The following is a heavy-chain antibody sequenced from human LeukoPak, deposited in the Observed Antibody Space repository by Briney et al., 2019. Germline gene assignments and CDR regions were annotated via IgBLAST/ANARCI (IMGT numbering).Heavy chain of an antibody. D-gene: IGHD3-10*01. CDR3: ATLFGFGVGD. V-gene: IGHV1-69*13. CDR2: IIPIFGTA. Sequence: ASVKVSCKASGGTFSSYAISWVRQAPGQGLEWMGGIIPIFGTANYAQKFQGRVTITADESTSTAYMELSSLRSEVTAVYYCATLFGFGVGDWGQGTLVTVSS. CDR1: GGTFSSYA. J-gene: IGHJ4*02.